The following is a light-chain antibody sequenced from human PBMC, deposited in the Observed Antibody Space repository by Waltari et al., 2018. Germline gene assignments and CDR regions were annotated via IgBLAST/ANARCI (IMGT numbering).Light chain of an antibody. J-gene: IGLJ2*01. CDR3: QSAHSSGSYVV. V-gene: IGLV3-25*03. CDR1: ALPTHY. CDR2: KAS. Sequence: SYELTHPPSVSVSPGQTARLTCCGAALPTHYDYRYHQKQGQAPGLVIYKASERPSGIPERFSGSSSGTTVTLTISGVQAEGEADYYCQSAHSSGSYVVFGGGTKLTVL.